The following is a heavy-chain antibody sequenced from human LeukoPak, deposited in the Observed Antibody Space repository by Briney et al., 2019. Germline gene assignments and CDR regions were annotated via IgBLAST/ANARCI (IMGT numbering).Heavy chain of an antibody. CDR1: VYSISSGVY. CDR3: AGRSDGSGGDY. Sequence: SETLSLTCAVSVYSISSGVYWGWIRHPPGRGLEWIGSIYHSGSTYYNQSLKSRVTISVDTSKNQFSMKLSSGPGADTAVYYGAGRSDGSGGDYWGQGTLVTVSS. CDR2: IYHSGST. D-gene: IGHD3-10*01. J-gene: IGHJ4*02. V-gene: IGHV4-38-2*01.